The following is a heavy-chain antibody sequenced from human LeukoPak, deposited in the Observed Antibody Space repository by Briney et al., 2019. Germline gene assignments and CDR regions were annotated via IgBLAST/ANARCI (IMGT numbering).Heavy chain of an antibody. J-gene: IGHJ4*02. V-gene: IGHV4-59*12. CDR2: IYYSGST. D-gene: IGHD2-15*01. CDR3: AREYGSSSFDY. Sequence: PSETLSLTCTVSGGSISSYYWSWIRQPPGKGLEWIGYIYYSGSTNYNPSLKSRVTISVDTSKNQFSLKLSSVTAADTALYYCAREYGSSSFDYWGQGTLVTVSS. CDR1: GGSISSYY.